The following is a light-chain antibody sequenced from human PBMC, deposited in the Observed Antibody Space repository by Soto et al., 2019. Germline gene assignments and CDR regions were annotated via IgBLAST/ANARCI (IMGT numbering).Light chain of an antibody. V-gene: IGLV2-23*01. CDR1: SSDVGSYNL. J-gene: IGLJ2*01. Sequence: QSALTQPASMSGSPGQSITISCTGTSSDVGSYNLVSWYQQHTGKAPKLMIYEGSKRPSGVSNRFSGSKSGNTASLTISGLQAEDEAEYYCCSYAGSSTPVVFGGGTKLTFL. CDR3: CSYAGSSTPVV. CDR2: EGS.